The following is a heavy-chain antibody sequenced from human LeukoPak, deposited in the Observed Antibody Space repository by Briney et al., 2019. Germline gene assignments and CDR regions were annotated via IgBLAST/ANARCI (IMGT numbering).Heavy chain of an antibody. D-gene: IGHD3-3*01. J-gene: IGHJ5*02. CDR1: GGTFSSYA. V-gene: IGHV1-69*13. CDR3: ARTVSYYDFWSGYDNWFDP. Sequence: SVKVSCKASGGTFSSYAISWVRQAPGQGLEWMGGTIPIFGTANYAQKFQGRVTITADESTSTAYMELSSLRSEDTAVYYCARTVSYYDFWSGYDNWFDPWGQGTLVTVSS. CDR2: TIPIFGTA.